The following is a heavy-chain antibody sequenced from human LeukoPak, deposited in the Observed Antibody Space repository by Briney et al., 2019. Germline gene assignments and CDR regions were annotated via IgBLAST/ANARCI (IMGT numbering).Heavy chain of an antibody. J-gene: IGHJ4*02. V-gene: IGHV3-30*18. CDR3: AKDWQWRELMYFFEY. CDR1: GFTFSNYG. Sequence: GRSLRLSCAASGFTFSNYGMHWVRQAPGKGLEWVAVMSYDGSNKYYADSVKDRFTISRDNSKNTVYLQMNSLRAEDTAVYYCAKDWQWRELMYFFEYWGQGTLVTVSS. D-gene: IGHD6-19*01. CDR2: MSYDGSNK.